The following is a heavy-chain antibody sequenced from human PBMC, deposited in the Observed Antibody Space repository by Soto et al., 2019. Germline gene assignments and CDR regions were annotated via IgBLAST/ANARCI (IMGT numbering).Heavy chain of an antibody. CDR1: GYSFTSYW. CDR3: ARGVVVTAILNWFDP. CDR2: IDPSDSYT. D-gene: IGHD2-21*02. V-gene: IGHV5-10-1*01. J-gene: IGHJ5*02. Sequence: PGECLKISCKGSGYSFTSYWISWVRQMPGKGLEWMGRIDPSDSYTNYSPSFQGHVTISADKSISTAYLQWSSLKASDSAMYYCARGVVVTAILNWFDPWGQGTLVTVSS.